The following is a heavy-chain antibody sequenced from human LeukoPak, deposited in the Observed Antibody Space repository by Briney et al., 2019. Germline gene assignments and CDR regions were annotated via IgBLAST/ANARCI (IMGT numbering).Heavy chain of an antibody. J-gene: IGHJ4*02. CDR2: ISFDGRDK. CDR3: ARDYYDSSGYVKHFDA. D-gene: IGHD3-22*01. Sequence: GRSLRLSCAASGFTFSSYAMHWVRQAPGKGLEGVVVISFDGRDKYYPDSVRGRFTISRDNSKNALYLQMSSLRAEDTALYYCARDYYDSSGYVKHFDAWGEATLVTVSS. V-gene: IGHV3-30*15. CDR1: GFTFSSYA.